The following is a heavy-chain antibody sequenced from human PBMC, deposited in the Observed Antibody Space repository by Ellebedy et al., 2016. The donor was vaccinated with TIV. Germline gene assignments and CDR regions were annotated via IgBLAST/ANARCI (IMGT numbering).Heavy chain of an antibody. CDR1: GYTFTGSY. D-gene: IGHD1-1*01. J-gene: IGHJ4*02. Sequence: AASVKVSCKTSGYTFTGSYVHWVRQAPGQGLEWMGWITPNKGGTNYAQKFRGRVTMTRDTSINTAYMELSTLTSDDTAVYYCVREMEAPGTIHFAYWGQGTLVTVSS. V-gene: IGHV1-2*02. CDR2: ITPNKGGT. CDR3: VREMEAPGTIHFAY.